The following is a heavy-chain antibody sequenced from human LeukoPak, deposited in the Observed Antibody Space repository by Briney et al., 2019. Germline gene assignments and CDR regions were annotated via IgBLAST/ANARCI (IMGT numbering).Heavy chain of an antibody. CDR3: ARSPYSESYYGDAFDI. J-gene: IGHJ3*02. CDR1: GFTFSIYE. CDR2: ISSSGSTI. D-gene: IGHD1-26*01. V-gene: IGHV3-48*03. Sequence: GGSLRLSCTASGFTFSIYEMNWVRQAPGKGLEWVSYISSSGSTIYYADSVKGRFTISRDNAKNLLFLQMKGLRAGDTAVYYCARSPYSESYYGDAFDIWGQGTMVTVSS.